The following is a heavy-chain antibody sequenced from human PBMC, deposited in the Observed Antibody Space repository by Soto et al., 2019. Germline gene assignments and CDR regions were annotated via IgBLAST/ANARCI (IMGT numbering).Heavy chain of an antibody. CDR3: AKTPVLLLFGAWLDP. J-gene: IGHJ5*02. D-gene: IGHD3-16*01. V-gene: IGHV1-18*01. CDR2: ISADNGDT. CDR1: GYTFTNYG. Sequence: ASVKVSCKASGYTFTNYGIGWVRQAPGEGLEWMGRISADNGDTNYAQKFQGRVTMTTDTSTSTAYMELRSLRSDDTAVYYCAKTPVLLLFGAWLDPWGQGTLVTVSS.